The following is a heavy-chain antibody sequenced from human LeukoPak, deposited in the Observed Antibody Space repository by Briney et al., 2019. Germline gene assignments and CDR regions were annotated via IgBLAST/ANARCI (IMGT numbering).Heavy chain of an antibody. CDR2: ISYDGSNK. CDR3: AKERYCSGGSCFHFSDS. D-gene: IGHD2-15*01. J-gene: IGHJ4*02. CDR1: GFTFSSYA. Sequence: PGRSLRLSCAASGFTFSSYAMHWVRQAPGKGLEWVAVISYDGSNKYYADSVKGRFTISRDNSKNTLYLQMNSLRAEDTAVYYCAKERYCSGGSCFHFSDSWGQGTLVTVSS. V-gene: IGHV3-30*04.